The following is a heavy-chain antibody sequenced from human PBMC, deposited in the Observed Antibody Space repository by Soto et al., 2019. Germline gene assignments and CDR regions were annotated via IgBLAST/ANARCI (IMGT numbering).Heavy chain of an antibody. CDR2: INPNSGGT. J-gene: IGHJ3*02. V-gene: IGHV1-2*04. Sequence: ASVKVSCKASGYTFTGYYMHWVRQAPGQGLEWMGWINPNSGGTNYAQKFQGWVTMTRDTSISTAYMELSRLRSDDTAVYYCARASPAARKTGSDAFDIWGQGTMVTVSS. CDR1: GYTFTGYY. D-gene: IGHD6-6*01. CDR3: ARASPAARKTGSDAFDI.